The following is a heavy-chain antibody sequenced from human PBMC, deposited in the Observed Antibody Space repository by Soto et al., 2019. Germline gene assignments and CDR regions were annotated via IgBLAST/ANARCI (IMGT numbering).Heavy chain of an antibody. CDR2: INPNSGGT. D-gene: IGHD3-16*01. J-gene: IGHJ5*02. CDR3: ARGGGARKGWFDP. V-gene: IGHV1-2*04. CDR1: GYTFTGYY. Sequence: QVQLVQSGAEVKKPGASVKVSCKASGYTFTGYYMHWVRQAPGQGLEWMGWINPNSGGTNYAQKFQGWVTMTRDTFISTAYMELSRLRSGDPAVYYCARGGGARKGWFDPWGQGTLVTVSS.